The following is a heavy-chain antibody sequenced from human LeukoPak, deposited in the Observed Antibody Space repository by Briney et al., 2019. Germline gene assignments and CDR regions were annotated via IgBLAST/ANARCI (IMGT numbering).Heavy chain of an antibody. CDR2: IYYSGSA. CDR3: ARDQQPDY. J-gene: IGHJ4*02. Sequence: SETLSLTCTVSDGSINSYYWTWIRQPPGKGLEWIGCIYYSGSANYNPSLKSRVTISVDTSKNQFSLELRSLTAADSAVYYCARDQQPDYWGQGTLVTVSS. D-gene: IGHD6-13*01. CDR1: DGSINSYY. V-gene: IGHV4-59*01.